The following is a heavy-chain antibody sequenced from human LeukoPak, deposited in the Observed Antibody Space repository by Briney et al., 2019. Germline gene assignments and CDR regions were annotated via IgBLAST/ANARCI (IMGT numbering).Heavy chain of an antibody. CDR1: GYTFTGYY. CDR2: INPNSGGT. V-gene: IGHV1-2*06. D-gene: IGHD3-22*01. CDR3: ARVESTYHYDSSGYWYWFDP. J-gene: IGHJ5*02. Sequence: ASVKVSCKASGYTFTGYYMHWVRQAPGQGLEWMGRINPNSGGTNYAQKFQGRVTMTRDTSISTAYMELSRLRSDDTAVYYCARVESTYHYDSSGYWYWFDPWGQGTLVTVSS.